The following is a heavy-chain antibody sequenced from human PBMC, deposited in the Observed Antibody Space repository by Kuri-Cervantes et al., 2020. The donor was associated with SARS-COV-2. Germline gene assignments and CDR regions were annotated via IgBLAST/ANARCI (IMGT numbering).Heavy chain of an antibody. J-gene: IGHJ6*03. CDR1: GFTFSDYY. D-gene: IGHD6-6*01. Sequence: LSLTCAASGFTFSDYYMSWIRQAPGKGLEWVSYISSSGSTIYYADSVKGRFTISRDNAKNSLYLQMNSLRAEDTAVYYCAREYSSSYYYYMDVWGKGTTVTVSS. CDR3: AREYSSSYYYYMDV. CDR2: ISSSGSTI. V-gene: IGHV3-11*04.